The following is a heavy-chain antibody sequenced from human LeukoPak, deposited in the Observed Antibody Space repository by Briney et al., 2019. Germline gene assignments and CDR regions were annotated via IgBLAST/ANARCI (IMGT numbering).Heavy chain of an antibody. V-gene: IGHV3-30*03. CDR2: ISYDGSNK. CDR1: GFTFSSYS. Sequence: GGSLRLSCAASGFTFSSYSMNWVRQAPGKGLGWVAVISYDGSNKYYADSVKGRFTISRDNSKNTLYLQMNSLRAEDTAVYYCARVGLGITIFGVVKNAFDIWGQGTMVTVSS. J-gene: IGHJ3*02. D-gene: IGHD3-3*01. CDR3: ARVGLGITIFGVVKNAFDI.